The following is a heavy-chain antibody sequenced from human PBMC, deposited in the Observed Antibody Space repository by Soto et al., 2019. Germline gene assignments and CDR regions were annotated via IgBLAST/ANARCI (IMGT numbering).Heavy chain of an antibody. CDR1: GYTYTSYD. Sequence: ASVKVSCKASGYTYTSYDINWVRQATGQGLEWMGWINPNNGNTGYAQKFRGRVTMTRITSISTAYMELSSLRSDDTAVYYCARTSTGTREGFDPWGQGTMVTVSS. J-gene: IGHJ5*02. CDR3: ARTSTGTREGFDP. CDR2: INPNNGNT. D-gene: IGHD1-7*01. V-gene: IGHV1-8*01.